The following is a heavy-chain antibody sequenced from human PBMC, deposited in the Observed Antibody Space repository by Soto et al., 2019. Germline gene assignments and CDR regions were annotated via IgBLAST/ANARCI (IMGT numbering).Heavy chain of an antibody. CDR2: INHSGST. J-gene: IGHJ6*03. V-gene: IGHV4-34*01. D-gene: IGHD2-2*03. CDR3: ARVDIVVVPAAPYYYYMDV. CDR1: GGSFSGEY. Sequence: SGTLSLTCAVYGGSFSGEYWSWIRQPPGKGLEWIGEINHSGSTNCNPSLKSRVTISVDTSKNQFSLKLSSVTAADTAVYYCARVDIVVVPAAPYYYYMDVWGKGTTVTVSS.